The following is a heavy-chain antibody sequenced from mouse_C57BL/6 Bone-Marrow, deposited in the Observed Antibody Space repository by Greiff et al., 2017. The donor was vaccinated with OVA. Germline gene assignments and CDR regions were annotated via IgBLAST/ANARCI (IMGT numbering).Heavy chain of an antibody. V-gene: IGHV5-2*01. D-gene: IGHD2-5*01. CDR2: INSDCGST. CDR1: KYEFPSHY. J-gene: IGHJ4*01. CDR3: ARLNSNPY. Sequence: SLQLSFSSTKYEFPSHYMSWVLKTPENMPEWVAAINSDCGSTYYPDTMERRFIISRDNTKKTLYLQMSSLRSEDTALYYCARLNSNPYWGQGTSVTVSS.